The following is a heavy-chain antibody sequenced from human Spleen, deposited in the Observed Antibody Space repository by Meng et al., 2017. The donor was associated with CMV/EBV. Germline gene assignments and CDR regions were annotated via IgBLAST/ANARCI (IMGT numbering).Heavy chain of an antibody. Sequence: GGSLRLSCAASGFTFSAYSMNWVRQAPGKGLEWVSYISSSSSTTYYADSVKGRFTISRDNARNSLYLQMNSLRAEDTAVYYCARGAGSYYKSPLDYWGQGTRVTVSS. CDR1: GFTFSAYS. CDR2: ISSSSSTT. D-gene: IGHD3-10*01. V-gene: IGHV3-48*04. J-gene: IGHJ4*02. CDR3: ARGAGSYYKSPLDY.